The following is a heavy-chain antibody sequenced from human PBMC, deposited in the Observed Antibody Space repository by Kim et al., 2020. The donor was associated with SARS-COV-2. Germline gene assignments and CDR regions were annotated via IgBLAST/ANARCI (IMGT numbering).Heavy chain of an antibody. CDR2: ISAYNGNT. D-gene: IGHD5-12*01. J-gene: IGHJ5*02. CDR1: GYTFTSYG. Sequence: ASVKVSCKASGYTFTSYGISWVRQAPGQGLERMGWISAYNGNTNYAQKLQGRVTMTTDTSTSTAYMELRSLRSDDTAVYYCARSGLRISGYDGDWFDPWGQGTLVTVSS. V-gene: IGHV1-18*04. CDR3: ARSGLRISGYDGDWFDP.